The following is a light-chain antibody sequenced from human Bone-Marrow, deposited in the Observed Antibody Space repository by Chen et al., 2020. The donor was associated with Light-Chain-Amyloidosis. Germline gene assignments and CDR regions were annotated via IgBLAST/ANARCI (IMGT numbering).Light chain of an antibody. CDR3: QSADSSGTYEVI. J-gene: IGLJ2*01. Sequence: SYELTQPLPVSVSPGQTARITCSGEDLPTKYAYWYQQKPGQAPVLVIHRDTERPSGISERFSGSSSGTTATLTISGVQAEDEADYHCQSADSSGTYEVIFGGGTKLTVL. V-gene: IGLV3-25*03. CDR1: DLPTKY. CDR2: RDT.